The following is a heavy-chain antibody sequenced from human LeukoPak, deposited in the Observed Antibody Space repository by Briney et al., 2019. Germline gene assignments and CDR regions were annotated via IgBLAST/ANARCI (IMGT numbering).Heavy chain of an antibody. CDR1: RGSMTNLY. CDR2: IYDSGST. CDR3: AKGGSTNFYYGDV. J-gene: IGHJ6*02. Sequence: SETLSLTCSVSRGSMTNLYWTWLRQPPGKGLEWIGDIYDSGSTRYNTSLESRVTISVDTSKNQFSLKLSSVTAADTAVYYCAKGGSTNFYYGDVWGQGTTVTVSS. V-gene: IGHV4-59*01. D-gene: IGHD2/OR15-2a*01.